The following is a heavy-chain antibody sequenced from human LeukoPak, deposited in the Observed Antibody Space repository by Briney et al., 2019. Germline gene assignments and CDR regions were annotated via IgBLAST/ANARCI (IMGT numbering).Heavy chain of an antibody. J-gene: IGHJ4*02. Sequence: GGALRLSCAASGFTFSSYAMSWVRQAPGKGLEWVSAISGSGGSTYYADSVKGRFTISRDNSKNTLYLQMNSLRAEDTAVYYCAKAVVVVAAFPGALDYWGQGTLVTVSS. V-gene: IGHV3-23*01. CDR3: AKAVVVVAAFPGALDY. D-gene: IGHD2-15*01. CDR2: ISGSGGST. CDR1: GFTFSSYA.